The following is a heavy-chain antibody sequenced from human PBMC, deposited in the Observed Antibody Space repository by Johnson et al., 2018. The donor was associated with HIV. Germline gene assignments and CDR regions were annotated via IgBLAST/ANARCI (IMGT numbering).Heavy chain of an antibody. V-gene: IGHV3-66*01. D-gene: IGHD1-26*01. CDR2: IYSGGST. CDR1: GFTFDEHG. Sequence: EVQLVESGGGVVQPGRSLRLSCAASGFTFDEHGMSWVRQAPGKGLEWVSVIYSGGSTYYADSVKGRFTISRDNSKNTLYLQMNSLKAEDTAVYYCARERSGSYYVDAFDIWGQGTMVTVSS. CDR3: ARERSGSYYVDAFDI. J-gene: IGHJ3*02.